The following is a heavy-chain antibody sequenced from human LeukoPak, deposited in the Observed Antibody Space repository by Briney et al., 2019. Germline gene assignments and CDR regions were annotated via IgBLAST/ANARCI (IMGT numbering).Heavy chain of an antibody. V-gene: IGHV1-2*02. Sequence: ASVKVSCKASGYTFTGYYMHWVRQAPGQGLEWMGWINPNSGGTNYAQKFQGRVTMTRDTSISTAYMELSRLRSDDTAVYYCARDPRFLEWLFSFDYWGQGTLVTVSS. CDR3: ARDPRFLEWLFSFDY. CDR2: INPNSGGT. J-gene: IGHJ4*02. CDR1: GYTFTGYY. D-gene: IGHD3-3*01.